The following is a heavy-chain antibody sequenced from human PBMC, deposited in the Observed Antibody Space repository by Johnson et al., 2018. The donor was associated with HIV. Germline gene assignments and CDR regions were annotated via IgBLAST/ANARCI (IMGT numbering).Heavy chain of an antibody. J-gene: IGHJ3*02. CDR3: AKDMVTWFGELPWAFDAFDI. CDR1: GFSFDDYA. V-gene: IGHV3-9*01. D-gene: IGHD3-10*01. Sequence: QLVESGGGVAQPGRSLRLSCAASGFSFDDYAMHWVRQVPGKGLEWVSGISWNSGSIDYADSVKGRFTISRDNAKKSVYLQMNSLTNEDSAFYYCAKDMVTWFGELPWAFDAFDIWGQGTIVTVSS. CDR2: ISWNSGSI.